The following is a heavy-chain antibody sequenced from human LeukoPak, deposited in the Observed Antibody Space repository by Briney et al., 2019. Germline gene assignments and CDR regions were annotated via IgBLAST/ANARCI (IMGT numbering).Heavy chain of an antibody. CDR1: GFTFSSYA. Sequence: SGGSLRLSCAASGFTFSSYAMAWVRQAPGKGLAWVSSISATGGSKSYADSVKARISISRDNSKNTLYLQMNSLTAEDTAVYYCARVGADTARTFDYWGQGTLVTVSS. D-gene: IGHD5-18*01. J-gene: IGHJ4*02. V-gene: IGHV3-23*01. CDR3: ARVGADTARTFDY. CDR2: ISATGGSK.